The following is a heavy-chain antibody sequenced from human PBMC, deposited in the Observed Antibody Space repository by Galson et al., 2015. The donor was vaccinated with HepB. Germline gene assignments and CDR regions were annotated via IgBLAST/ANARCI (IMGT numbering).Heavy chain of an antibody. CDR2: IIPILGRT. CDR1: GGTLSSYA. D-gene: IGHD3-22*01. J-gene: IGHJ6*02. CDR3: AREERDSSGYYSHYYYGMDV. Sequence: SVKVSCKASGGTLSSYAIPWVRQAPGQGLEWMGRIIPILGRTNYAQKFQGRVTITADKPTNTAYMELSSLRSEDTAVYYCAREERDSSGYYSHYYYGMDVWGQGTTVTVSS. V-gene: IGHV1-69*04.